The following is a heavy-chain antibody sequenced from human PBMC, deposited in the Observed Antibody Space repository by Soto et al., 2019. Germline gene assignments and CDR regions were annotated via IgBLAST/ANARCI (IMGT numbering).Heavy chain of an antibody. Sequence: SETLSLTCTVSGGSISSYYWSWIRQPPGKGLEWIGYIYYSGSTNYNPSLKSRVTISVDTSKNQFSLKLSSVTAADTAVYYCAREGGKVYGDYVVAFDIWGQGTMVTVSS. CDR3: AREGGKVYGDYVVAFDI. J-gene: IGHJ3*02. CDR1: GGSISSYY. D-gene: IGHD4-17*01. CDR2: IYYSGST. V-gene: IGHV4-59*01.